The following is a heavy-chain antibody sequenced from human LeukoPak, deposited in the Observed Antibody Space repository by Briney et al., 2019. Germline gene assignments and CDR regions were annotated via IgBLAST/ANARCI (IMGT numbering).Heavy chain of an antibody. CDR2: ISYDGSNK. V-gene: IGHV3-30*18. D-gene: IGHD2-2*02. J-gene: IGHJ4*02. CDR1: GFTFSSYG. Sequence: GRSLRLSCAASGFTFSSYGMHWVRQAPGKGLEWVAVISYDGSNKYYADSVKGRFTISRDNSKNTLYLQMNSLRAEDTAVYYCAKGRLGYCSSTSCYTRDYFDYWGQGTLVTVSS. CDR3: AKGRLGYCSSTSCYTRDYFDY.